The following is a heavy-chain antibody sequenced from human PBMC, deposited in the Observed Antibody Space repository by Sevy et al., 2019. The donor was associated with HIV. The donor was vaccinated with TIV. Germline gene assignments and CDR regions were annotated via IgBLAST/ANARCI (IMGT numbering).Heavy chain of an antibody. J-gene: IGHJ4*02. Sequence: GGSLRLSCTSSGFTFGDYAMSWFRQAPGKGLEWVAFIRRNSHEPDGGPTEYAASVKGRFTISRNASKSIASQQMNSLKTEDAAVYYCARALATADTPEYYFDYWGQGILVTVSS. CDR1: GFTFGDYA. CDR2: IRRNSHEPDGGPT. CDR3: ARALATADTPEYYFDY. V-gene: IGHV3-49*03. D-gene: IGHD5-12*01.